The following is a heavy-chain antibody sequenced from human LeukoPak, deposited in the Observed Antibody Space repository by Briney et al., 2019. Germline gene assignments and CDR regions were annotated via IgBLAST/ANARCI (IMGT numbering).Heavy chain of an antibody. CDR3: ARDPFALGIVIVPY. D-gene: IGHD2/OR15-2a*01. V-gene: IGHV1-18*01. J-gene: IGHJ4*02. CDR1: GYTFTSYG. Sequence: GASVRVSCKASGYTFTSYGISWVRQAPGQGLEWMGWISAYNGNTNYAQKLQGRVTMTTDTSTSTAYMELRSLRSDDTAVYYCARDPFALGIVIVPYWGQGTLVTVSS. CDR2: ISAYNGNT.